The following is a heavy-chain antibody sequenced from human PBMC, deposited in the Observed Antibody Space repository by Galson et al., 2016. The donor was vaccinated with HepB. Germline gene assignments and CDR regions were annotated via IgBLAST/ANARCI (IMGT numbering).Heavy chain of an antibody. J-gene: IGHJ5*02. CDR1: GYRFTSNW. D-gene: IGHD1-7*01. Sequence: QSGAEVKKPGESLTISCKASGYRFTSNWIGWVRQMPGKGLEWMGIIHPADSEIRYSPSFQGQVTISVDKSIGTAYLQWSSLKASDTAIYFCARRQFVLGNYPLDTWGQGTLVTVSS. CDR2: IHPADSEI. CDR3: ARRQFVLGNYPLDT. V-gene: IGHV5-51*01.